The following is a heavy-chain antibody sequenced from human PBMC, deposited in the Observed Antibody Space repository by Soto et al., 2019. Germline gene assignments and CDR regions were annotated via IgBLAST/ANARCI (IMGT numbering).Heavy chain of an antibody. Sequence: GESLKISCKGSGYIFTSYWIGWVRQMPGKGLEWMGIIYPGDSDTRYSPSFQGQVTISADKSISTAYLQWSSLQASDTAMYYCARHTKEAILTGLYYGMDVWGQDITVYVS. CDR1: GYIFTSYW. J-gene: IGHJ6*02. D-gene: IGHD3-9*01. CDR2: IYPGDSDT. CDR3: ARHTKEAILTGLYYGMDV. V-gene: IGHV5-51*01.